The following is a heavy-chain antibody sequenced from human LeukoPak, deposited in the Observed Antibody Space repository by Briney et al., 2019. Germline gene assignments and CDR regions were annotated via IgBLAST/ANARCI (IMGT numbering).Heavy chain of an antibody. V-gene: IGHV4-34*01. CDR3: AREGPLTMGFDP. Sequence: SETLSLTCAVYGGSFSGYYWSWIRQPPGKGLEWIGEINHSGSTNYNPSLKSRVTISVDTSKNQFSLKLSSVTAADTAVYYCAREGPLTMGFDPWGQGTLVTVSS. J-gene: IGHJ5*02. D-gene: IGHD3-3*01. CDR1: GGSFSGYY. CDR2: INHSGST.